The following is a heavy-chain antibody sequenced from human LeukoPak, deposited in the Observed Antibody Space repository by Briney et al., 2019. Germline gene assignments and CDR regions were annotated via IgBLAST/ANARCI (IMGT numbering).Heavy chain of an antibody. Sequence: GGSLRLSCAASGFTFSSYEMNWVRQAPGKGLEWVSYISSSGSTIYYADSVKGRFTISRDNAKNSLYLQMNSLRAEDTAVYYCASQGDSSGYYYYYGMDVWAKGPRSPSP. CDR3: ASQGDSSGYYYYYGMDV. CDR2: ISSSGSTI. V-gene: IGHV3-48*03. J-gene: IGHJ6*02. CDR1: GFTFSSYE. D-gene: IGHD3-22*01.